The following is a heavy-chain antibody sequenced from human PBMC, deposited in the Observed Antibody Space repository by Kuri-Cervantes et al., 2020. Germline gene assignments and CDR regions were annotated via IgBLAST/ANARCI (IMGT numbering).Heavy chain of an antibody. CDR2: IYPGDSDT. J-gene: IGHJ3*02. D-gene: IGHD3-22*01. CDR3: ARDKNYYDSSGYYYGRGDAFDI. V-gene: IGHV5-51*01. Sequence: GESLKISCKGSGYSFTNYWIGWVRQMPGKGLEWMGIIYPGDSDTRYSPSFQGQVTISADKSISTAYLQWSSLKASDTAMYYCARDKNYYDSSGYYYGRGDAFDIWGQGTMVTVSS. CDR1: GYSFTNYW.